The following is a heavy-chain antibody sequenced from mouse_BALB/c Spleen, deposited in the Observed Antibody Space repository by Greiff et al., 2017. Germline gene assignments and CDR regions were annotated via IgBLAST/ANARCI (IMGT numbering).Heavy chain of an antibody. V-gene: IGHV5-12-1*01. Sequence: EVQGVESGGGLVKPGGSLKLSCAASGFAFSSYDMSWVRQTPEKRLEWVAYISSGGGSTYYPDTVKGRFTISRDNAKNTLYLQMSSLKSEDTAMYYCARREAYYRYDYAMDYWGQGTSVTVSS. CDR1: GFAFSSYD. CDR3: ARREAYYRYDYAMDY. J-gene: IGHJ4*01. D-gene: IGHD2-14*01. CDR2: ISSGGGST.